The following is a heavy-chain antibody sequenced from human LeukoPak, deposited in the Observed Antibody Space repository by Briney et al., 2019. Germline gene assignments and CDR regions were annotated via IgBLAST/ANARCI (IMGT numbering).Heavy chain of an antibody. CDR1: GYSFSIYW. CDR2: IYGGDSDD. D-gene: IGHD5-12*01. V-gene: IGHV5-51*01. CDR3: TRRGSGYDHWHFDY. Sequence: GESLKISCKGLGYSFSIYWIAWVRQMPGKGLEWRGIIYGGDSDDRYSPSFQGQVTISADKSMNTAYLQWSSLKASDTAMYYCTRRGSGYDHWHFDYWGQGTLVTVSS. J-gene: IGHJ4*02.